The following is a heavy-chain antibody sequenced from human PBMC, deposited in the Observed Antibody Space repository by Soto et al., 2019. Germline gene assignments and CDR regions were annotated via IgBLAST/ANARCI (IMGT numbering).Heavy chain of an antibody. D-gene: IGHD6-13*01. CDR2: LNPYSGDT. V-gene: IGHV1-8*01. Sequence: QVQLVQSGAEVKKPGASVKVSCKASGYTFTSDDINWVRQATGQGLEWMGWLNPYSGDTGYAQKFLGRVTLTRDTSIGTAYMELSSLRPEDTAVYYCARGVAAAGTDWFDPWGQVTLVTVSS. CDR1: GYTFTSDD. J-gene: IGHJ5*02. CDR3: ARGVAAAGTDWFDP.